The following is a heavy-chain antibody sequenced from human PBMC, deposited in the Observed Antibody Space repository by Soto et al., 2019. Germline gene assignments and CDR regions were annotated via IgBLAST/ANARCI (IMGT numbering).Heavy chain of an antibody. CDR3: ARGVGSGSYYNQYNWFDP. J-gene: IGHJ5*02. CDR2: ISAYNGNT. V-gene: IGHV1-18*01. D-gene: IGHD3-10*01. Sequence: ASVKVSCKASGYTFTHYGIRWVRQAPGQGLEWMGWISAYNGNTKYAQKLQGRVTMTTDTSTSTAYMELRSLRSDDTAVYYCARGVGSGSYYNQYNWFDPWGQGTLVTVSS. CDR1: GYTFTHYG.